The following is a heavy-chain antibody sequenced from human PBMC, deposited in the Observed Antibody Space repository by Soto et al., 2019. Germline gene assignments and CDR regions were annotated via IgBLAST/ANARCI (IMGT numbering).Heavy chain of an antibody. CDR1: GFTFSSYA. CDR2: ISGSGGST. D-gene: IGHD3-3*01. Sequence: GGSLRLSCAASGFTFSSYAMSWVRQAPGKGLEWVSAISGSGGSTYYADSVKGRFTISRDNSKNTLYLQMNSLRAEDTAGYYCAKEGGDFWSGYYLGYFDYWGQGTLVTVSS. V-gene: IGHV3-23*01. J-gene: IGHJ4*02. CDR3: AKEGGDFWSGYYLGYFDY.